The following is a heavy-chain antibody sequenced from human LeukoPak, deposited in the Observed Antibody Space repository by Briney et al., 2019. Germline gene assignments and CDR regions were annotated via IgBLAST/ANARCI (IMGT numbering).Heavy chain of an antibody. Sequence: PSETLSLTCTVSGGSISSSSYYWGWIRQPPGKGLEWIGSIYYSGSTYYNPSLKSRVTISVDTSKNQFSLKLSSVTAADTAVYYCARDSRYGSGPYYFDYWGQGTLVTVSS. V-gene: IGHV4-39*07. CDR1: GGSISSSSYY. CDR3: ARDSRYGSGPYYFDY. D-gene: IGHD3-10*01. CDR2: IYYSGST. J-gene: IGHJ4*02.